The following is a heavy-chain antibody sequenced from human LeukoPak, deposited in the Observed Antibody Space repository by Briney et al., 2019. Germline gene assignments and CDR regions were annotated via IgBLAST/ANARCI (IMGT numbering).Heavy chain of an antibody. Sequence: ASVKVSCKASGYTFTSYDINWVRQATGQGLEWMGWMNPNSGNTGYAQKFQGRVTMTRNTSISTAYMELSSLRSEDTAVYYCARGSRDSSGFDYWGQGTLVTVSS. D-gene: IGHD3-22*01. V-gene: IGHV1-8*01. CDR3: ARGSRDSSGFDY. CDR1: GYTFTSYD. CDR2: MNPNSGNT. J-gene: IGHJ4*02.